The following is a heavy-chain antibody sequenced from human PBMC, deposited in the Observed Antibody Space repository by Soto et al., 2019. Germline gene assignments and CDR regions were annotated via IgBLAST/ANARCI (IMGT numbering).Heavy chain of an antibody. Sequence: EVQLLESGGGLVQPGGSLRLSCAASGFTFSSYAMSWVRQAPGKGLEWVSAISGSGGSTNYADSVKGRFTISRDNSKNTPPRQSNSLRAEDTAVYYCARDQPTYCSGGTCYGDWFDPWGQGTLVTVSS. V-gene: IGHV3-23*01. CDR3: ARDQPTYCSGGTCYGDWFDP. CDR2: ISGSGGST. J-gene: IGHJ5*02. CDR1: GFTFSSYA. D-gene: IGHD2-15*01.